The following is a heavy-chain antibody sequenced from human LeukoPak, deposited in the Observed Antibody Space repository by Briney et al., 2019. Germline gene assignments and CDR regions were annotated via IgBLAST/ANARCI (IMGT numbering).Heavy chain of an antibody. CDR2: ISSSSSYI. V-gene: IGHV3-21*01. D-gene: IGHD1-26*01. CDR3: ARDSGIQPPFGY. Sequence: ETLCLTCTVSGGSISSSSYYWGWVRQAPGKGPEWVSSISSSSSYIYYADSVKGRFTISRDNAKNSLYLQMNSLRAEDTAVYYCARDSGIQPPFGYWGQGTLVTVSS. J-gene: IGHJ4*02. CDR1: GGSISSSSYY.